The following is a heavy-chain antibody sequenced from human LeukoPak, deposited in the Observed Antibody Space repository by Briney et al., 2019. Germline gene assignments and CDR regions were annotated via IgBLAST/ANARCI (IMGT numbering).Heavy chain of an antibody. J-gene: IGHJ3*01. CDR2: INQDGGET. CDR3: ARFPRILDY. Sequence: GGSLRLSCTASGFSFSVYWMTWVRQTPGNGLEWVANINQDGGETFYVDSVRGRFTISRDNAKNSLYLQMDSLRADDTAVYYCARFPRILDYWGQGTMVTVSS. CDR1: GFSFSVYW. V-gene: IGHV3-7*04. D-gene: IGHD3-9*01.